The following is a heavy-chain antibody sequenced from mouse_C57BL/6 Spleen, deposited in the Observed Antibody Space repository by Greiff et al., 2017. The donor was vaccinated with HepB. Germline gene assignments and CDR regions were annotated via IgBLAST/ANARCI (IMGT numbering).Heavy chain of an antibody. CDR3: ARDRTGTVFYYAMDY. V-gene: IGHV1-55*01. D-gene: IGHD4-1*01. J-gene: IGHJ4*01. Sequence: QVQLQQPGAELVKPGASVKMSCKASGYTFTSYWITWVKQRPGQGLEWIGDIYPGSGSTNYNEKFKSKATLTVDTSSSTAYMQLSSLTSEDSAVYYCARDRTGTVFYYAMDYWGQGTSVTVSS. CDR1: GYTFTSYW. CDR2: IYPGSGST.